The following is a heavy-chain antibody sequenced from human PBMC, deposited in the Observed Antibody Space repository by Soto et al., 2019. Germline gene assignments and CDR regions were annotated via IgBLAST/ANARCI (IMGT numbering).Heavy chain of an antibody. CDR1: GFTFSSYG. CDR2: KWYDGSNK. Sequence: GGALRLSCAASGFTFSSYGMHWVRQAPGKGQEWVAVKWYDGSNKYYADSVKGRFTISRDNSKNTLYLQMNSLRAEDTAVYYCARDQVPEVGGAYYGMDVWGQGTTVTVSS. V-gene: IGHV3-33*01. CDR3: ARDQVPEVGGAYYGMDV. D-gene: IGHD2-21*01. J-gene: IGHJ6*02.